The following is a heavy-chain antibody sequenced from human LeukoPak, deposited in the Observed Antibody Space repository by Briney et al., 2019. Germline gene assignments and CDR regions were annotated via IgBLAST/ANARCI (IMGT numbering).Heavy chain of an antibody. Sequence: SETLSLTCTVSGGSISSTSYYWGWIRQPPGKGLEWIGSIYYTGGTYYNPSLKSRVTISVDTSKNQFSLKLSSVTAADTAVYYCARDNDDKYYFDYWGQGTLVTVSS. J-gene: IGHJ4*02. CDR2: IYYTGGT. D-gene: IGHD1-1*01. V-gene: IGHV4-39*07. CDR3: ARDNDDKYYFDY. CDR1: GGSISSTSYY.